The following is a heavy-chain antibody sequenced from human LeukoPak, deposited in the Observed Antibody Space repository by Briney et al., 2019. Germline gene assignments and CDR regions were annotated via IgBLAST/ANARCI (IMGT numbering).Heavy chain of an antibody. D-gene: IGHD4-17*01. CDR3: ARITVTTDAFDI. Sequence: GGSLRLSCAASGFTFSSYSMNWVRQAPGKGLEWVSYFSSSSSTIYYADSVKGRFTISRDNAKNSLYLQMNSLRAEDTAVYYCARITVTTDAFDIWGQGTMVTVSS. J-gene: IGHJ3*02. CDR1: GFTFSSYS. V-gene: IGHV3-48*04. CDR2: FSSSSSTI.